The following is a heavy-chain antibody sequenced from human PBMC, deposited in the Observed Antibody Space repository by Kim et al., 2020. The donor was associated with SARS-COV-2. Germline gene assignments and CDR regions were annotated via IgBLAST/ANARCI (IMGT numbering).Heavy chain of an antibody. V-gene: IGHV3-49*02. J-gene: IGHJ5*02. CDR3: TRDEYGTATSFDP. D-gene: IGHD3-10*01. Sequence: EYAATVKGRFIISRDDSKSTAYLQMNSLKTEDTAVYYCTRDEYGTATSFDPWGQGALVIVSS.